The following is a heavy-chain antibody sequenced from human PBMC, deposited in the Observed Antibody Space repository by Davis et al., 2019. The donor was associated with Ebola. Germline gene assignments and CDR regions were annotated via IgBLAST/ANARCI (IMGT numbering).Heavy chain of an antibody. CDR2: ISYDGNKE. CDR1: GATFSYHA. J-gene: IGHJ6*02. D-gene: IGHD3-3*01. CDR3: ARGHLRGAPLLRFLENLMDV. V-gene: IGHV3-30-3*01. Sequence: GGSLRLSCAASGATFSYHAMCWVRQAPGKGLEWVSVISYDGNKEHYADSVKGRFTISRDNSKNTLYLQMNSLRAEDTAVYYCARGHLRGAPLLRFLENLMDVWGQGTTVTVSS.